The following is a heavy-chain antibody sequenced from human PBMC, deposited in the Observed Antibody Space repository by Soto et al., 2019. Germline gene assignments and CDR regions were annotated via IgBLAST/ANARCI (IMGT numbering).Heavy chain of an antibody. Sequence: PSETLSLTCAFSCGSIISSNWWSWVRQPPGKGLEWIGEIYHSGSTNYNPSLKSRVTISVDKSKNQFSLKLSSVTAADTAVYYCASSGSGIYYGMDVWGQGTTVTVSS. D-gene: IGHD3-10*01. CDR1: CGSIISSNW. CDR3: ASSGSGIYYGMDV. V-gene: IGHV4-4*02. J-gene: IGHJ6*02. CDR2: IYHSGST.